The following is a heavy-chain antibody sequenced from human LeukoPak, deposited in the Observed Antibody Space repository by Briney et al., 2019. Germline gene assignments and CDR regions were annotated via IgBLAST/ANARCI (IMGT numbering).Heavy chain of an antibody. Sequence: SETLSLTCTLSGGSISDDGYYWSRIRQDPGKGLEWLGYINFGGTTHSKPTLKSRISMSIDTSRTQFSLKMTSVTAADTAVYYCARTKDCSSISCLYMDVWGKGTTVTVSS. D-gene: IGHD2-2*01. J-gene: IGHJ6*03. CDR3: ARTKDCSSISCLYMDV. V-gene: IGHV4-31*03. CDR1: GGSISDDGYY. CDR2: INFGGTT.